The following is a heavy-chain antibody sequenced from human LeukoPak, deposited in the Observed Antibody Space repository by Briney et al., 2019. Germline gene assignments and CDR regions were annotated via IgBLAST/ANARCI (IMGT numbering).Heavy chain of an antibody. CDR2: INRDGGIT. CDR1: GFKFSNYW. V-gene: IGHV3-74*03. CDR3: ARDGSLPDY. Sequence: GDSLRLSCAASGFKFSNYWMHWVRQVPGKGLVWVSRINRDGGITTYADSVKGRSTISRDNAKNMLYLQMNSLRAEDTAVYYCARDGSLPDYWGQGTLVTVSS. J-gene: IGHJ4*02.